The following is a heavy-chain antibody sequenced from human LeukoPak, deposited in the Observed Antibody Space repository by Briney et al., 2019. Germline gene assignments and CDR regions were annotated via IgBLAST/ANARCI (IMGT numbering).Heavy chain of an antibody. J-gene: IGHJ4*02. Sequence: QPGGSLRLSCAASGFTFSDHYMDWVRQAPGEGLEWVGRIRRKANSYNTDYAASVKGRFSISRDDSKNSLYLQMNSLQTEDTAVYYCVRSTTAVTPNCFDYWGQGTLVTVSS. CDR1: GFTFSDHY. CDR2: IRRKANSYNT. V-gene: IGHV3-72*01. D-gene: IGHD4-23*01. CDR3: VRSTTAVTPNCFDY.